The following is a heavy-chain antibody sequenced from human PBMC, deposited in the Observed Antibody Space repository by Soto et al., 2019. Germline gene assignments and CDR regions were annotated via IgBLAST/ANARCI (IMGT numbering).Heavy chain of an antibody. CDR3: AKDRSGWAGYYYYGMDV. D-gene: IGHD6-19*01. CDR2: ISGSGGST. Sequence: PGGSLRLSCAASGFTFSSYAMSWVRQAPGKGLEWVSAISGSGGSTYYADSVKGRFTISRDNSKNTLYLQMNSLRAEDTAVYYCAKDRSGWAGYYYYGMDVWGQGTTVTVSS. J-gene: IGHJ6*02. V-gene: IGHV3-23*01. CDR1: GFTFSSYA.